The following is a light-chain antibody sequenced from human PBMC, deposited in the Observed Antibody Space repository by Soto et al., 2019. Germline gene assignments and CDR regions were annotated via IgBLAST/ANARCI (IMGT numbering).Light chain of an antibody. V-gene: IGKV1-9*01. CDR2: AAS. CDR1: QGISSY. J-gene: IGKJ5*01. CDR3: QHLDSYST. Sequence: IQLTQSPSFLSASVGDRVTITCRASQGISSYLAWYQQKPGKAPKLLIYAASTLQSGVPSRFSGSGSGTEFTLTISSLQPEDFATYYCQHLDSYSTFGQGTRLEIK.